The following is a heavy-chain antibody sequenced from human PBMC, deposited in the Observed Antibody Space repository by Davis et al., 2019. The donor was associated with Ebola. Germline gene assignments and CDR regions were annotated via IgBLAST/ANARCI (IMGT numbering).Heavy chain of an antibody. D-gene: IGHD3-10*01. Sequence: SETLSLTCAVYGGSFSGYYWSWIRQPPGKGLEWIGEINHSGSTNYNPSLKSRVTISVGTSKNQFSLKLSSVTAADTAVYYCARERGLYYYGSGSYLRFDPWGQGTLVTVSS. J-gene: IGHJ5*02. CDR2: INHSGST. CDR3: ARERGLYYYGSGSYLRFDP. V-gene: IGHV4-34*01. CDR1: GGSFSGYY.